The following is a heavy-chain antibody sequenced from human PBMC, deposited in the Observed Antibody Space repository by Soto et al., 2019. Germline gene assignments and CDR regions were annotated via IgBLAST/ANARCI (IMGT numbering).Heavy chain of an antibody. Sequence: PGESLKISCKGSGYSFTSYWIAWVRQMSGKGLELMGVIYPGDSDTRYSPSFQGQVTISADKSISTAYLQETFTEAGKHFGDPVQGPAGDARISPSKGDANGARLLGIVRMLWSYGATLALYMD. CDR2: IYPGDSDT. CDR3: QGPAGDARISPSKGDANGARLLGIVRMLWSYGATLALYMD. J-gene: IGHJ6*03. V-gene: IGHV5-51*01. CDR1: GYSFTSYW. D-gene: IGHD3-10*01.